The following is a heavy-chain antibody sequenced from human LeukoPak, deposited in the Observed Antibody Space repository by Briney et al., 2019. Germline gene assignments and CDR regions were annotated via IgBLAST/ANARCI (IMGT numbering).Heavy chain of an antibody. CDR3: AGGYYDILTGYYFGVYYFDY. CDR1: GGTFISYA. CDR2: IIPIFGTA. Sequence: GASVKVSCKASGGTFISYAISWVRQAPGQGLEWMGGIIPIFGTANYAQKFQGRVTITADKSTSTAYMELSSLRSEDTAVYYCAGGYYDILTGYYFGVYYFDYWGQGTLVTVSS. J-gene: IGHJ4*02. V-gene: IGHV1-69*06. D-gene: IGHD3-9*01.